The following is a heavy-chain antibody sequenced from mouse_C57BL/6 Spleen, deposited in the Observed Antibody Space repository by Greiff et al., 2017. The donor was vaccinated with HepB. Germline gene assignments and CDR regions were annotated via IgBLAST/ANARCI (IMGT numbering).Heavy chain of an antibody. CDR3: ARAYYSELDN. Sequence: VQLQQSDAELVKSGALVKISCKVSGYTFTDHTIHWMNQSPDQGPEWIGYVHPRDDSTKYNEKLKGKAALTAVKSSSTAHMQLNSLTSGDSADYCCARAYYSELDNWGQGASVNVSS. V-gene: IGHV1-78*01. CDR1: GYTFTDHT. J-gene: IGHJ4*01. D-gene: IGHD1-1*01. CDR2: VHPRDDST.